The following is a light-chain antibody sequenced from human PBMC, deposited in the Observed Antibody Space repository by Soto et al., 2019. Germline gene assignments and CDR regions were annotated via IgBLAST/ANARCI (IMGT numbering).Light chain of an antibody. CDR1: SSDVGGYNY. V-gene: IGLV2-14*01. J-gene: IGLJ2*01. Sequence: QSALTQPASVSGSPGQSITISCTGTSSDVGGYNYVSWYQQHPGKAPKLMIYEVSNRPSGVSNRFSGSKSGNTASLTITGLQAEDEADYYCSSYTSSSHYVVFGGGTQLTVL. CDR3: SSYTSSSHYVV. CDR2: EVS.